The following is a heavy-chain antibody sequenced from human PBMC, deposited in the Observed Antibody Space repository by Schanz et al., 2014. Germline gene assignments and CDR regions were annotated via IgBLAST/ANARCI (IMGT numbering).Heavy chain of an antibody. CDR3: AKSLESCPGGRCSRGYFDY. Sequence: EVKLLESGGTLVQPGGSLRLSCAASGFTFTNYAMSWVRQAPGKGLEWVSLISDSGDTAYYADSVKGRFTISRDNFKGALYLQMSSLRAEDTAVYYCAKSLESCPGGRCSRGYFDYWGQGTLVTVSS. CDR1: GFTFTNYA. CDR2: ISDSGDTA. J-gene: IGHJ4*02. V-gene: IGHV3-23*01. D-gene: IGHD2-8*02.